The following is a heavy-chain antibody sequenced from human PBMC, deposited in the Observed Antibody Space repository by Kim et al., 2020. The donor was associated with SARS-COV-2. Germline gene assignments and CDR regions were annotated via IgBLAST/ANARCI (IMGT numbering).Heavy chain of an antibody. Sequence: GGSLRLSCAASGFTFSSYAMHWVRQAPGKGLEWVAVISYDGSNKYYADSVKGRFTISRDNSKNTLYLQMNSLRAEDTAVYYCARGRREQWLVRSLVDYWGQGTLVTVSS. CDR2: ISYDGSNK. J-gene: IGHJ4*02. D-gene: IGHD6-19*01. CDR1: GFTFSSYA. V-gene: IGHV3-30*04. CDR3: ARGRREQWLVRSLVDY.